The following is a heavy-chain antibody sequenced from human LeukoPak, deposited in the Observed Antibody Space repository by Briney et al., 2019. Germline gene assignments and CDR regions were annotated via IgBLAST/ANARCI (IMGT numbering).Heavy chain of an antibody. Sequence: SVKVSRKASGYTFTSYAISWVRQAPGQGLEWMGGIIPIFGTANYAQKFQGRVTITADESTSTAYMELSSLRSEDTAVYYCALEQAEGVPGWFDPWGQGTLVTVSS. D-gene: IGHD3-10*02. CDR1: GYTFTSYA. CDR3: ALEQAEGVPGWFDP. CDR2: IIPIFGTA. J-gene: IGHJ5*02. V-gene: IGHV1-69*13.